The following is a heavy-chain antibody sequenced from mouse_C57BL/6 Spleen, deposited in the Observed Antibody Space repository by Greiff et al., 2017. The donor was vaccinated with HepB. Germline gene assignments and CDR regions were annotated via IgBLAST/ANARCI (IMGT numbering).Heavy chain of an antibody. J-gene: IGHJ2*01. D-gene: IGHD1-1*01. Sequence: QVQLQQSGAELVRPGTSVKVSCKASGYAFTNYLIEWVKQRPGQGLEWIGVINPGSGGTNYNEKFKGKATLTADKSSSTAYMQLSSLTSEDPAVYFCHYYGSRPYYFDYWGQGTTLTVSS. CDR2: INPGSGGT. CDR1: GYAFTNYL. CDR3: HYYGSRPYYFDY. V-gene: IGHV1-54*01.